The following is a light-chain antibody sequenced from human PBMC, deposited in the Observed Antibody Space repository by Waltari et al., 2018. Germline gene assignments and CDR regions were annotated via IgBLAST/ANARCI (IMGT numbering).Light chain of an antibody. CDR1: HSVNWY. CDR2: DAS. V-gene: IGKV3-11*01. J-gene: IGKJ4*01. CDR3: QQRRNWPLT. Sequence: EIVFTQSPATLSLSPGERATRSCRASHSVNWYLAWYQQRPGQAPRLLIYDASNRATGIPARFSGSGSETDFTRTISSLQPEDSAVYYCQQRRNWPLTFGGGTKVEIK.